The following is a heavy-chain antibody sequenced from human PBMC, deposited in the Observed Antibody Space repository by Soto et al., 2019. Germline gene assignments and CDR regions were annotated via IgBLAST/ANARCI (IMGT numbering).Heavy chain of an antibody. J-gene: IGHJ5*02. Sequence: QVQLQESGPGLVKPSETLSLICNVSGASVTTKYWNWIRQPAGKGLEWLGRIYVSGATSYNPALKSRLTMSVDPSKNQFSLRLKSVTAADTAVYYCARDGGPGGWNPNWFDPWGQAILVTVSS. CDR2: IYVSGAT. CDR1: GASVTTKY. V-gene: IGHV4-4*07. D-gene: IGHD1-1*01. CDR3: ARDGGPGGWNPNWFDP.